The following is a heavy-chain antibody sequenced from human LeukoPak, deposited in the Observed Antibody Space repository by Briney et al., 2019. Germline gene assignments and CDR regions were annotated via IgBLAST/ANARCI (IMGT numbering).Heavy chain of an antibody. CDR2: INHSGST. Sequence: SETLSLTCAVYGGSFSGYYWSWVRQPPGKGLEWIGEINHSGSTNYNPSLKSRVTISVDTSKNQFSLKLSSVTAADTAVYYCAGTGYSSSWYRIYDYWGQGTLVTVS. V-gene: IGHV4-34*01. J-gene: IGHJ4*02. CDR3: AGTGYSSSWYRIYDY. CDR1: GGSFSGYY. D-gene: IGHD6-13*01.